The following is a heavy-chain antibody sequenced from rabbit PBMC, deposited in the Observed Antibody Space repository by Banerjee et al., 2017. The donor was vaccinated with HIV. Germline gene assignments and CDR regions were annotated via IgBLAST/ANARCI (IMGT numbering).Heavy chain of an antibody. CDR3: ARIDYTYGYAGYAYATWYYFNL. D-gene: IGHD6-1*01. CDR2: SDVGSSGST. V-gene: IGHV1S40*01. Sequence: QSLEESGGDLVKPGASLTLTCTASGFSFSSSYYMCWVRQAPGKGLEWIACSDVGSSGSTYYASWAKGRFTISKASSTTVTLQMTSLTAADTATYFCARIDYTYGYAGYAYATWYYFNLWGQGTLVTVS. J-gene: IGHJ4*01. CDR1: GFSFSSSYY.